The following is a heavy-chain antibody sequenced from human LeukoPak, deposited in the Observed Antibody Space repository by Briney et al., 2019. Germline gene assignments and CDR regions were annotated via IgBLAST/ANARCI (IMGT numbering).Heavy chain of an antibody. Sequence: PSETLSLICSVSGGSISSSNYYWGWIRQPPGKGLEWIGTIYYSGTTYYNPSLESRVTISEDMSKNQFSLTLRSVTAADTAVYYCAIQISDYYYYYIDVWGKGTTVTVSS. V-gene: IGHV4-39*01. J-gene: IGHJ6*03. D-gene: IGHD3-10*01. CDR3: AIQISDYYYYYIDV. CDR2: IYYSGTT. CDR1: GGSISSSNYY.